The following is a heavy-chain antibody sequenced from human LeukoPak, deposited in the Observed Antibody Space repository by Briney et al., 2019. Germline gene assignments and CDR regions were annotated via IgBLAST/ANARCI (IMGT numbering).Heavy chain of an antibody. V-gene: IGHV3-74*01. D-gene: IGHD6-6*01. CDR1: GFTLTNYW. Sequence: PGGSLRLPCAASGFTLTNYWWPWVRQAPGKGLVWLSGVNSAGSSTNYADSVKGRFTISRDSDKNTLYLQMNSRRADDAAVYYCAREFFGTSSSYWCRGTGAIVSS. J-gene: IGHJ4*02. CDR3: AREFFGTSSSY. CDR2: VNSAGSST.